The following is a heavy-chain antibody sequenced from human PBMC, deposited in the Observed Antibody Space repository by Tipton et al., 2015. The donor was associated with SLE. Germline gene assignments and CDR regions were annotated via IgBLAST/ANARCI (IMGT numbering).Heavy chain of an antibody. CDR1: AFTFSSYG. CDR2: IWYDGSNK. D-gene: IGHD6-19*01. Sequence: SLRLSCAASAFTFSSYGMHWVRQAPGKGLEWVAVIWYDGSNKYYADSVKGRFTISRDNSKNTLYLQMNSLRAEDTAVYYCAKEYSSGWYWVFDYWGQGTLVTVSS. J-gene: IGHJ4*02. CDR3: AKEYSSGWYWVFDY. V-gene: IGHV3-33*06.